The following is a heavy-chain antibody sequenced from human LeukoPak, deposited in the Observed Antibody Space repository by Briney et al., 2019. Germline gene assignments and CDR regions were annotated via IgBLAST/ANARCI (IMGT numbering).Heavy chain of an antibody. CDR3: AGWELLLDYYYMDV. CDR1: GGSISSGSYY. V-gene: IGHV4-61*02. Sequence: SETLSLTCTVSGGSISSGSYYWSWIRQPAGKGLEWIGRIYTSGSTNYNPSLKSRVTISVDTSKNQFSLKLSSVTAAGTAVYYCAGWELLLDYYYMDVWGKGTTVTVSS. D-gene: IGHD1-26*01. CDR2: IYTSGST. J-gene: IGHJ6*03.